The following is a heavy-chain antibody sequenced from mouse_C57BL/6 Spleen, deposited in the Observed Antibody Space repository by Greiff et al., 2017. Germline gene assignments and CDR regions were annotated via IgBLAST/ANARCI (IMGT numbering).Heavy chain of an antibody. V-gene: IGHV1-26*01. J-gene: IGHJ4*01. CDR2: INPNNGGT. CDR1: GYTFPDYY. D-gene: IGHD1-1*01. Sequence: VQLQQSGPELVKPGASVKLSCKASGYTFPDYYMTWVKQSHGKSLEWIGAINPNNGGTSYKQKFKGKATLTVDKSSSTAYMELSSLPAEDSTVYYWGTYYGGSSYYAMDDWGQGTSVTVSS. CDR3: GTYYGGSSYYAMDD.